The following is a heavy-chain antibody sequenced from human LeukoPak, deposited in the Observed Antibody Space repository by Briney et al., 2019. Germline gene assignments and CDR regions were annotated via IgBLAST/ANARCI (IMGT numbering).Heavy chain of an antibody. V-gene: IGHV4-59*01. CDR2: IYYSGST. CDR1: GGSISSYY. J-gene: IGHJ4*02. D-gene: IGHD3-10*01. Sequence: PSETLSLTCTVSGGSISSYYWSWIRQPPGKGLEWIGYIYYSGSTNYNPSLKSRVTISVDTSKNQFSLKLSSVTAADTAVYYYARENDYYGSGSYLSLGHYFDYWGQGTLVTVSS. CDR3: ARENDYYGSGSYLSLGHYFDY.